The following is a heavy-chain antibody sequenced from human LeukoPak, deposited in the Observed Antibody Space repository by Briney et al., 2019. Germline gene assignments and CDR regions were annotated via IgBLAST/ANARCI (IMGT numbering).Heavy chain of an antibody. V-gene: IGHV5-51*01. CDR3: ARRRDLYSGSYYPFDY. Sequence: GESLKISCQASGYSFTTYWIGWVRQMPGKGLEWMGIIYPGDSETRYSPSFQGQVTISADKSISTAYLQWSSLKASDTAMYYCARRRDLYSGSYYPFDYWGQGTLVTVSS. CDR2: IYPGDSET. D-gene: IGHD1-26*01. J-gene: IGHJ4*02. CDR1: GYSFTTYW.